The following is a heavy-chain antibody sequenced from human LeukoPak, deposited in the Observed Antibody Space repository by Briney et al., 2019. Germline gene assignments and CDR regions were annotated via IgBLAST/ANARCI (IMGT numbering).Heavy chain of an antibody. D-gene: IGHD3-22*01. V-gene: IGHV1-46*01. CDR1: AFSFTSYY. CDR3: ARDNSRSDSGTSYWWFDP. CDR2: INPSGDST. Sequence: GASVNVSCKASAFSFTSYYMHWVRRAPGQGLEWMGIINPSGDSTNYAQKFQGRVTITRDTSTSTVYMELSSLRSEDTAVYYCARDNSRSDSGTSYWWFDPWGQGTLVTVSS. J-gene: IGHJ5*02.